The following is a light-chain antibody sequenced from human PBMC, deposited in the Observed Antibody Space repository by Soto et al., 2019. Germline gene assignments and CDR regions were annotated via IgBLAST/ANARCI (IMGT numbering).Light chain of an antibody. J-gene: IGLJ2*01. Sequence: QSALTQPASVSGSPGQSITISCIGTSSDIGTYNYVSWYQQHPGKAPNLVIFDVSNRPSGVSDRFSGSKSGNTASVTISGLQVEDEGDYYCSSIASSNTLVFGGGTKLTVL. CDR3: SSIASSNTLV. V-gene: IGLV2-14*01. CDR2: DVS. CDR1: SSDIGTYNY.